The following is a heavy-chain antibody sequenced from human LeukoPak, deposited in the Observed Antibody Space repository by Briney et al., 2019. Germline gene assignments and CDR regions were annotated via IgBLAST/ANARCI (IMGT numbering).Heavy chain of an antibody. CDR1: GFTFSSSV. D-gene: IGHD7-27*01. V-gene: IGHV3-23*01. CDR3: AKDRLGC. CDR2: ISGSGSWT. Sequence: GGSLRLSCAASGFTFSSSVMSWVRQAPGKGLEWVSIISGSGSWTHYADSVKGRFTISRDNSKNTLYLLMNSLRAEDTAVYYCAKDRLGCWGQGTLVTVSS. J-gene: IGHJ4*02.